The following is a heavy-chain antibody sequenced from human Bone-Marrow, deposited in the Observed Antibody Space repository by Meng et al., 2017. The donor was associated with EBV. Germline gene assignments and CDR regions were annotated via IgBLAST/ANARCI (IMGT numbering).Heavy chain of an antibody. CDR3: ARDGPGICY. V-gene: IGHV7-4-1*02. J-gene: IGHJ4*02. Sequence: VRLVQSGAEVKKPGASVKVPCTPSGYTFTSYAMNWVRQAPGQGLEWMGWINTNTGNPTYAQGFTGRFVFSLDTSVSTAYLQISSLKAEDTAVYYCARDGPGICYWGQGTLVTVSS. CDR2: INTNTGNP. D-gene: IGHD3-3*01. CDR1: GYTFTSYA.